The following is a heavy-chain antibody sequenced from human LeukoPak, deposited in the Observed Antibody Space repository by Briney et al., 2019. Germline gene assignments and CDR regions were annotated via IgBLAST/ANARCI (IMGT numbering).Heavy chain of an antibody. Sequence: GGSLRLSCAASGFTFNTYGMTWVRQAPGKGLGWVSSISGSSGTTYYAESVKGRFTISRDNSKSTLYLQMYILRVKDTATYFCARGDSGSFPYWGQGTLVTVSS. CDR3: ARGDSGSFPY. CDR2: ISGSSGTT. CDR1: GFTFNTYG. D-gene: IGHD3-10*01. J-gene: IGHJ4*02. V-gene: IGHV3-23*01.